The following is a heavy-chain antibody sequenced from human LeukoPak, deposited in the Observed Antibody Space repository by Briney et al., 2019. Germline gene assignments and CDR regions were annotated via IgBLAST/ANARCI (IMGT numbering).Heavy chain of an antibody. Sequence: GGSLRLSCAASGFTFSSYAMSWVRQAPGKGLEWVSGISGSGGSTYYADPVKGRFTISRDNSKNTLYLQMNSLRDEDTAVYYCARGGQGNWPTPFDYWGQGTLVTVSS. CDR2: ISGSGGST. CDR3: ARGGQGNWPTPFDY. CDR1: GFTFSSYA. J-gene: IGHJ4*02. V-gene: IGHV3-23*01. D-gene: IGHD1-1*01.